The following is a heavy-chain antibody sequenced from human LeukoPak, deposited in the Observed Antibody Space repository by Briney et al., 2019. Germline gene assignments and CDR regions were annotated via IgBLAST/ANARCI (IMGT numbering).Heavy chain of an antibody. V-gene: IGHV4-34*01. CDR1: GGSFSGYY. J-gene: IGHJ1*01. D-gene: IGHD5-18*01. CDR2: INHSGST. CDR3: AGGLLRIDTAFVRGGRFQP. Sequence: SETLSLTCAVYGGSFSGYYWSWIRQPPGKGLEWIGEINHSGSTNSNPCPKSQVTISVDTSKNQFSLKLSPVTAADTASYSGAGGLLRIDTAFVRGGRFQPGGEGTGVRVPS.